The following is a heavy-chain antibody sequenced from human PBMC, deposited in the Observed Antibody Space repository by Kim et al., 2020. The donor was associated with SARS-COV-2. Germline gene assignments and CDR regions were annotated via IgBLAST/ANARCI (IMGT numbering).Heavy chain of an antibody. J-gene: IGHJ5*02. CDR2: LNPSSGNT. Sequence: ASVKVSCTSSGNTFNTYDFNWVRQATGQGLEWMGWLNPSSGNTLYAQNFQGRVAMTRDRSKNTVYMEMSSLRPEDTAIYYVLRGHDYGDLGFYSWFAPWG. V-gene: IGHV1-8*01. CDR1: GNTFNTYD. D-gene: IGHD4-17*01. CDR3: LRGHDYGDLGFYSWFAP.